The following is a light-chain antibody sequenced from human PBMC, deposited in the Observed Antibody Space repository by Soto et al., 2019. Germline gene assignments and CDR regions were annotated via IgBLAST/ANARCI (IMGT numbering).Light chain of an antibody. Sequence: DIVMTQSPDSLAVSLGERATLKCKSSQSVLFTSSNRNYVAWFQQKPRQPPKLLIYWASTRESGVPDRFSGSGSGTDFTLTISSLQAEDVAVYYCQQYYQVPPTFGRGTKVEI. V-gene: IGKV4-1*01. CDR3: QQYYQVPPT. CDR2: WAS. CDR1: QSVLFTSSNRNY. J-gene: IGKJ1*01.